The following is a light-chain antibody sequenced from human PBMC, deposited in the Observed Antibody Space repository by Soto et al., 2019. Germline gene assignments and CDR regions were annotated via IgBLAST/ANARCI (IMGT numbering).Light chain of an antibody. J-gene: IGKJ2*01. CDR1: QTTNTW. CDR3: QQYISYPYT. CDR2: DAS. Sequence: DIPMTQFPSTLSASVGDRVTITCRASQTTNTWLAWYQQKPGTAPKLLIYDASSLEGGVPSRFSASGSGTEFTLTISSLPPDDLATYYCQQYISYPYTFGQGTKVEI. V-gene: IGKV1-5*01.